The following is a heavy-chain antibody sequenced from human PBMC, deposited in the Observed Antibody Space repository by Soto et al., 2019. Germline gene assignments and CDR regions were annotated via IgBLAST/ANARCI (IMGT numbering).Heavy chain of an antibody. J-gene: IGHJ4*02. CDR3: AKEYGSTWIDH. V-gene: IGHV3-30*18. CDR1: GFTFSTYG. D-gene: IGHD6-13*01. CDR2: MSYDGTKQ. Sequence: QVQLVESGGGVFQPGRSLRLSCAASGFTFSTYGMHWVRQAPGKGLEWVAAMSYDGTKQCYVDSVKSRFTISRDNSGNTLFLQLNSLRDEDTAVYYCAKEYGSTWIDHWGQGTPVTVSS.